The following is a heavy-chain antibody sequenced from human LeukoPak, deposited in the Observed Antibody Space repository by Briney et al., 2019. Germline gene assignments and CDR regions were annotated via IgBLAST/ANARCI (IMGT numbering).Heavy chain of an antibody. CDR1: GFTFSSYW. Sequence: GGSLRLSCAASGFTFSSYWMSWVRQAPGKGLEWVANIKQDGSEKYYVDSVKGRFTISRDNAKNSLYLQMNSLRAEDTAVYYCARGGSSGWYGNYYYYMDVWGKGTTVTISS. D-gene: IGHD6-19*01. CDR2: IKQDGSEK. CDR3: ARGGSSGWYGNYYYYMDV. V-gene: IGHV3-7*03. J-gene: IGHJ6*03.